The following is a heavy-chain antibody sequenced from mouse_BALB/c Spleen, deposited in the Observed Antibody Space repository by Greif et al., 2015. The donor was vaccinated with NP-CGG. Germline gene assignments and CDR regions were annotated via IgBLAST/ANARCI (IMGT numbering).Heavy chain of an antibody. D-gene: IGHD1-1*01. Sequence: VQLQQSGAELAKPGASVKMSCKASGYTFTSYWMHWVKQRPGQGLEWIGYINPSTGYTEYNQKFKDKATLTADKSSSPAYMHLSCLTSEDSAVYYGACYYSGSSYAMDYGGRETSAPVPS. V-gene: IGHV1-7*01. CDR2: INPSTGYT. CDR3: ACYYSGSSYAMDY. CDR1: GYTFTSYW. J-gene: IGHJ4*01.